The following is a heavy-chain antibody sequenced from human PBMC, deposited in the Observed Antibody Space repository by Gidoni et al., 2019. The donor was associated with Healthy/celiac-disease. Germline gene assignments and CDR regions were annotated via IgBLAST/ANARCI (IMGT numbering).Heavy chain of an antibody. CDR2: IIPIFGTA. CDR3: ARLSYYYDSSADDAFDI. D-gene: IGHD3-22*01. Sequence: QVQLVQSGAEVKKPGSSVKVSCKASGGTFSSYAISWVRQAPGQGLEWMGGIIPIFGTANYAQKFQGRVTITADESTSTAYMELSSLRSEDTAVYYCARLSYYYDSSADDAFDIWGQGTMVTVSS. J-gene: IGHJ3*02. V-gene: IGHV1-69*01. CDR1: GGTFSSYA.